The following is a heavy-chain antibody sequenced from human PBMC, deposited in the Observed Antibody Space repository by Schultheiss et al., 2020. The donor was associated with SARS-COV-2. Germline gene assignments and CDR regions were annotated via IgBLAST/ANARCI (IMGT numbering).Heavy chain of an antibody. J-gene: IGHJ1*01. V-gene: IGHV3-23*01. CDR1: GFTFSSYA. D-gene: IGHD3-22*01. CDR2: IGGSGGST. Sequence: GESLKISCAASGFTFSSYAMNWVRQAPGKGLEWVSGIGGSGGSTYYADSVKGRFTISRDNAKNSLYLQMNSLRAEDTAVYYCARSSSGPAEYFQHWGQGTLVTVSS. CDR3: ARSSSGPAEYFQH.